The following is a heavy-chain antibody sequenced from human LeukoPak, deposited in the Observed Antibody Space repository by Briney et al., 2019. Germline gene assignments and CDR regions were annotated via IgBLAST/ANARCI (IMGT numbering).Heavy chain of an antibody. V-gene: IGHV3-7*01. CDR2: IKQDGSEK. D-gene: IGHD3-22*01. CDR3: ARVSSSGYFPTDYYYMDV. Sequence: GGSLRLSCAASGFTFSSYWMSWVRQAPGKGLEWVANIKQDGSEKYYVDSVKGRFTISRDNAKNSLYLQMNSLRAEDTAVYYCARVSSSGYFPTDYYYMDVWGKGTTVTVSS. J-gene: IGHJ6*03. CDR1: GFTFSSYW.